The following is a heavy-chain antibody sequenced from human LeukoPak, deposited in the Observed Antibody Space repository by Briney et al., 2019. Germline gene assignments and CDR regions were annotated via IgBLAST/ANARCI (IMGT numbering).Heavy chain of an antibody. CDR1: GFIFGDHA. Sequence: GGSLGLSCRGYGFIFGDHAMSWVRRPPGKGLEWVGFIRSRAYGATTEYAASVEGRFIISRDDSKGIAYLEMNSLETDDTALYYCARGPILLWIHNGMDVWGQGTTVIVSS. V-gene: IGHV3-49*04. CDR2: IRSRAYGATT. J-gene: IGHJ6*02. D-gene: IGHD3-10*01. CDR3: ARGPILLWIHNGMDV.